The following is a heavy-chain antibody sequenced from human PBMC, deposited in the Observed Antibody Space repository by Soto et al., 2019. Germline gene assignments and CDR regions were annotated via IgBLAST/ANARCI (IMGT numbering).Heavy chain of an antibody. Sequence: QLQLQESGSGLVKPSQTLSLTCAVSGGSISSGGYSWSWIRQPPGKGLEWIGYIYHSGSTYYNPSLMSRATISVDRSKYQFSLKLSSVTAADTAVYYCARGTSSMIGGFDYWGQGTLVTVSS. CDR3: ARGTSSMIGGFDY. D-gene: IGHD3-22*01. CDR1: GGSISSGGYS. CDR2: IYHSGST. V-gene: IGHV4-30-2*01. J-gene: IGHJ4*02.